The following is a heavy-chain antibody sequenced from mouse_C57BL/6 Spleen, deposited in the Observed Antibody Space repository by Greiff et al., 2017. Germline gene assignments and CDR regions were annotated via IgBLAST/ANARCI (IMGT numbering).Heavy chain of an antibody. CDR1: GFTFSDYG. V-gene: IGHV5-17*01. J-gene: IGHJ4*01. CDR2: ISSGSSTK. Sequence: EVQVVESGGGLVKPGGSLKLSCAASGFTFSDYGMHWVRQAPEKGLEWVAYISSGSSTKYYADKVKGRFTISRDNAKNTLFLQMTSLRSEDTAMYYCARPLLREGAKDYWGQGTSVTVSS. D-gene: IGHD1-2*01. CDR3: ARPLLREGAKDY.